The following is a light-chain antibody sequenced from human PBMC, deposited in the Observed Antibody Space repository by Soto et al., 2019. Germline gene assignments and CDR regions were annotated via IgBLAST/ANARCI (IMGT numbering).Light chain of an antibody. Sequence: QSALTQPASVSGSPGQSITISCTGTSSDVGGYKYVSWYQQHPGKAPKLMIYDVSNRPSGVSNRFSGSKSGNTASPTISRLQAEDEADYYCSSYTSSRTVVFGGGTKLTVL. CDR3: SSYTSSRTVV. V-gene: IGLV2-14*01. CDR1: SSDVGGYKY. J-gene: IGLJ2*01. CDR2: DVS.